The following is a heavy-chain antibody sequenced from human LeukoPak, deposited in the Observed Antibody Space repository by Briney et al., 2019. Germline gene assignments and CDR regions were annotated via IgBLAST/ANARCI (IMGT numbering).Heavy chain of an antibody. V-gene: IGHV1-8*01. D-gene: IGHD2-2*01. CDR2: MNPNSGNT. Sequence: GASAKVSCKASGYTFTGYDINWVRQATGQGLEWMGWMNPNSGNTGYAQKFQGRVTMTRNTSISTAYMELSSLRSEDTAVYYCAYRGPDCSSTSCNWFDPWGQGTLVTVSS. CDR3: AYRGPDCSSTSCNWFDP. CDR1: GYTFTGYD. J-gene: IGHJ5*02.